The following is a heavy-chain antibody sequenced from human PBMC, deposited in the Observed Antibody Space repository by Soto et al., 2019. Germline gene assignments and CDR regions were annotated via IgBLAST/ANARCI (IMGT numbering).Heavy chain of an antibody. V-gene: IGHV4-61*01. D-gene: IGHD2-21*02. Sequence: QVQLQESGPGLVKPSETLSLTCTVSGDSVSGGCFYWSWIRQPPGKGLEWIGYIYYNGNTNYNPSLKSRVSLSMDTSRNQFSLNLMSVTAADTAIYYCVSLVSFGGDEDCWGPGIPDAVS. CDR1: GDSVSGGCFY. CDR3: VSLVSFGGDEDC. J-gene: IGHJ4*02. CDR2: IYYNGNT.